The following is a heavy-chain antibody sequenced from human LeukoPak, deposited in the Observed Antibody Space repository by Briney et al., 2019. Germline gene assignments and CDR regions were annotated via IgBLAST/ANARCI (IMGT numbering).Heavy chain of an antibody. D-gene: IGHD2-15*01. J-gene: IGHJ4*02. Sequence: QSGGSLRLSWAASGFIFSSYWMSWVRQAPGKGLEWVANIKQDGSEKYYVDSVKGRFTISRDNAKNSLYLQMNSLRAEDTAVYYCAREYCSGGSCYSGGYYFDYWGQGTLVTVSS. V-gene: IGHV3-7*03. CDR2: IKQDGSEK. CDR1: GFIFSSYW. CDR3: AREYCSGGSCYSGGYYFDY.